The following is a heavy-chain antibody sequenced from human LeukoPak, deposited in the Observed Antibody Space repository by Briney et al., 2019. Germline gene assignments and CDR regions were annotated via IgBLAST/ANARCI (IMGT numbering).Heavy chain of an antibody. D-gene: IGHD3-22*01. CDR3: ARTRITMIVGLASRFDY. V-gene: IGHV3-20*04. CDR1: GFTFDDYG. Sequence: PGGSLRLSCAASGFTFDDYGMSWVRQAPGKGLEWVSGINWNGGSTGYADSVKGRFTISRDNAKNSLYLQMNSLRAEDTAVYYCARTRITMIVGLASRFDYWGQGSLVTVSS. CDR2: INWNGGST. J-gene: IGHJ4*02.